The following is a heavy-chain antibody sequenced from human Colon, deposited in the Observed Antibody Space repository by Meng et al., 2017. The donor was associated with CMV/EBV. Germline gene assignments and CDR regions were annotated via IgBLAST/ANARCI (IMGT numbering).Heavy chain of an antibody. V-gene: IGHV4-39*07. D-gene: IGHD2-21*02. CDR2: IYYSGST. Sequence: GSLRLSCTVSGGSISSSSYYWGWIRQPPGKGLEWIGSIYYSGSTYYNPSLKSRVTISVDTSKNQFSLKLSSVTAADTAVYYCARRAYCGNDCYFFDFWGQGTLVTVSS. J-gene: IGHJ4*02. CDR3: ARRAYCGNDCYFFDF. CDR1: GGSISSSSYY.